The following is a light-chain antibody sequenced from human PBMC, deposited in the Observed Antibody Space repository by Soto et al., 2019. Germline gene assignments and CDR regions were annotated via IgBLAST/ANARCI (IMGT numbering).Light chain of an antibody. CDR3: QQYYITPIT. CDR1: QSVLYSSNNKNY. CDR2: WAS. V-gene: IGKV4-1*01. J-gene: IGKJ5*01. Sequence: DIVMTQSPDSLAVSLGERATINCKSSQSVLYSSNNKNYLTWYQQKPGQPPKLLIYWASTRESGVPDRFSGSWSATDFTLTISSLQAEDVAVYYCQQYYITPITFGQGTRLEIK.